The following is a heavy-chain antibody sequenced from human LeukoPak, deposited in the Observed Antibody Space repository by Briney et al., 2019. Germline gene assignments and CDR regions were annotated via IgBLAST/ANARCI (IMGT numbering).Heavy chain of an antibody. Sequence: GALRLPCATPGFPGSWHFMGRVRQASGEGVEWVSVIYSGGSTYYADSVKGRFTISRDNSRNTLYLQMNSLRAEDTAVYYCARAFQLAFDYWGQGTLVTVSS. J-gene: IGHJ4*02. V-gene: IGHV3-53*01. CDR1: GFPGSWHF. CDR3: ARAFQLAFDY. CDR2: IYSGGST.